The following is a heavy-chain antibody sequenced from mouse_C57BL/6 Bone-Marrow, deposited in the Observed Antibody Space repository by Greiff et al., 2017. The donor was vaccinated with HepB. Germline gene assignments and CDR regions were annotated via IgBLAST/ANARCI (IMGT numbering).Heavy chain of an antibody. V-gene: IGHV5-9-1*02. CDR2: ISSGGDYT. CDR1: GFTFSSYA. J-gene: IGHJ4*01. D-gene: IGHD2-5*01. CDR3: TRTYYSNYSYAMDY. Sequence: EVQVVESGEGLVKPGGSLKLSCAASGFTFSSYAMSWVRQTPEKRLEWVAYISSGGDYTYYADTVKGRFTISRDNARNTLYLQMSSLKSEDTAMYYCTRTYYSNYSYAMDYWGQGTSVTVSS.